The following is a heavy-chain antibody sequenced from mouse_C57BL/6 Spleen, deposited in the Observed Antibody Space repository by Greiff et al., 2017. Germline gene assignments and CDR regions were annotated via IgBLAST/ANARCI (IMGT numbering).Heavy chain of an antibody. Sequence: VQLQQSGPELVKPGASVKISCKASGYAFSSSWMNWVKQRPGKGLEWIGRIYPGDGDTNYNGKFKGKATLTADKSSSTAYMQLSSLTSEDSAVYFCARGGIYYGNYEWYFDVWGTGTTVTVSS. D-gene: IGHD2-1*01. J-gene: IGHJ1*03. V-gene: IGHV1-82*01. CDR2: IYPGDGDT. CDR1: GYAFSSSW. CDR3: ARGGIYYGNYEWYFDV.